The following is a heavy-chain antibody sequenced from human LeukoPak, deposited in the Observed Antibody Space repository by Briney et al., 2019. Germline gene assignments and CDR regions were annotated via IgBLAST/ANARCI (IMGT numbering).Heavy chain of an antibody. CDR1: GYTFTKYA. CDR2: ISPYNGDT. J-gene: IGHJ6*03. Sequence: ASVKVSCKASGYTFTKYAISWVRQAPGQGLEWMGWISPYNGDTNYPRKLQGRVTMTADTSTSTASMELRSLRSDDTAVYYCAREESQEVTYYDVLTGETSNSYYYYYMDVWGKGTTVTVSS. V-gene: IGHV1-18*01. CDR3: AREESQEVTYYDVLTGETSNSYYYYYMDV. D-gene: IGHD3-9*01.